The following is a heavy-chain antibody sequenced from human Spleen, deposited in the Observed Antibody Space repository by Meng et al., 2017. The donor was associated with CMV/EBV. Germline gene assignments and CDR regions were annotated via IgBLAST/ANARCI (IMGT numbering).Heavy chain of an antibody. CDR2: VNSDGSGT. CDR3: AKSWDGLDV. D-gene: IGHD1-26*01. V-gene: IGHV3-74*01. Sequence: LDCAASGCTFSNYWMHWVRQAPGKGLVWVSRVNSDGSGTRYADSVKGRLTISRDNAKNSLFLQMNGLRAEDTAVYYCAKSWDGLDVWGQGTTVTVSS. CDR1: GCTFSNYW. J-gene: IGHJ6*02.